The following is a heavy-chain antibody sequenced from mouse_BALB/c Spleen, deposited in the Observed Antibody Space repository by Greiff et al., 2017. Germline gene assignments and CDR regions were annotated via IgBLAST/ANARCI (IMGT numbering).Heavy chain of an antibody. Sequence: VQLKESGGGLVQPGGSLRLSCATSGFTFTDYYMSWVRQPPGKALEWLGFIRNKANGYTTEYSASVKGRFTISRDNSQSILYLQMNTLRAEDSATYYCARDTGYYVMDYWGQGTSVTVSS. CDR3: ARDTGYYVMDY. V-gene: IGHV7-3*02. CDR1: GFTFTDYY. J-gene: IGHJ4*01. CDR2: IRNKANGYTT.